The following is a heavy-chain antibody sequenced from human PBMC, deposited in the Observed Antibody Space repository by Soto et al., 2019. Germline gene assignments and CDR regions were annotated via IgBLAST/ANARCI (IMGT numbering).Heavy chain of an antibody. V-gene: IGHV3-53*01. Sequence: EVQLVESGGGLIQPGGSLKLSCAASGFTVGNNYMSWVRQAPGKGLEWVSLIYSTGTTKYADSVKGRFTVSRDNAKNTQYLHMNSLRAEDTAVYYCAKDGRGSGSHYNSFGYWGQGTLVTVSS. CDR3: AKDGRGSGSHYNSFGY. CDR1: GFTVGNNY. J-gene: IGHJ4*02. D-gene: IGHD3-10*01. CDR2: IYSTGTT.